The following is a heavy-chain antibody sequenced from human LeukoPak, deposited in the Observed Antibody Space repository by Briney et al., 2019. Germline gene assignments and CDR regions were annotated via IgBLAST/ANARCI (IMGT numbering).Heavy chain of an antibody. Sequence: GASVKVSCKASGYTFTSYDINWVRQATGQGLEWMGWMNPNSGNTGYAQKFQGRVTMTTDTSTSTAYMELRNLRSDDTAVYYCARDGSTRGHYYAPFDPWGQGTLVTVSS. J-gene: IGHJ5*02. CDR1: GYTFTSYD. CDR2: MNPNSGNT. CDR3: ARDGSTRGHYYAPFDP. D-gene: IGHD3-10*01. V-gene: IGHV1-8*02.